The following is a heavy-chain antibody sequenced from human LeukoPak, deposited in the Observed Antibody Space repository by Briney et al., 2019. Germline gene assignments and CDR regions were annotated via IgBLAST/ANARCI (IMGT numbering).Heavy chain of an antibody. CDR2: IYTSGST. CDR1: GGSISSYY. D-gene: IGHD2-2*02. V-gene: IGHV4-4*07. Sequence: SETLSLTCTVSGGSISSYYWSWIRQPAGKGLGWIGRIYTSGSTNYNPSLKSRVTMSVDTSKNQFSLKLSSVTAADTAVYYCARSPYCSSTSCYTAYYYYYMDVWGKGTTVTVSS. J-gene: IGHJ6*03. CDR3: ARSPYCSSTSCYTAYYYYYMDV.